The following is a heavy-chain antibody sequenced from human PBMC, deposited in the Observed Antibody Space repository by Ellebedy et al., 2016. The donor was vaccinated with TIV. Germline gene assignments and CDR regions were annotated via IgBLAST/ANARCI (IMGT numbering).Heavy chain of an antibody. J-gene: IGHJ4*02. CDR3: ARMYGDRIEDY. D-gene: IGHD4-17*01. CDR1: GYTFTSYY. CDR2: INPSGGST. V-gene: IGHV1-46*01. Sequence: ASVKVSCKASGYTFTSYYMHWVRQAPGQGLEWMGIINPSGGSTSYAQKFQGRVTMTRDTSTSTVYMELSSLRSDDTAVYYCARMYGDRIEDYWGQGTLVTVSS.